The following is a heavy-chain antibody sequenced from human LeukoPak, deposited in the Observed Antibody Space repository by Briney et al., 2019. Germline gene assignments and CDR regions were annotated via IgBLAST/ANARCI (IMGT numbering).Heavy chain of an antibody. J-gene: IGHJ4*02. D-gene: IGHD2-2*01. CDR1: GYTFTGYY. Sequence: ASVKVSCKASGYTFTGYYMHWVRQAPGQGVEWMGWINPNSGATNYAQNFQGRVTMTRDTSISTAYMDLTRLRSDDTAVYFCARCYCSSTSCYYFDYWGQGTLVTVSS. V-gene: IGHV1-2*02. CDR3: ARCYCSSTSCYYFDY. CDR2: INPNSGAT.